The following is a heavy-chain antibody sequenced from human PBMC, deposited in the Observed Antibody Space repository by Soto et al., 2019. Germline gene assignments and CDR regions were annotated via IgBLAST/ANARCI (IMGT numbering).Heavy chain of an antibody. CDR3: ARDKYSYGSGKDVMDV. J-gene: IGHJ6*02. D-gene: IGHD3-10*01. Sequence: PSETLSLTCTVSGGSISSGGYYWTWIRQHPGKGLEWIGYIYYSGSTYYNPSLKSRVTISVDTSKNQFSLKLSSVTAADTAVYYCARDKYSYGSGKDVMDVWGQGTTVPVSS. CDR2: IYYSGST. CDR1: GGSISSGGYY. V-gene: IGHV4-31*03.